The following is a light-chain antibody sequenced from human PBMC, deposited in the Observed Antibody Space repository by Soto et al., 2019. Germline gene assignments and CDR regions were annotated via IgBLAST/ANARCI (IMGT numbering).Light chain of an antibody. CDR1: QSVSSY. V-gene: IGKV3-11*01. CDR2: DAS. CDR3: QPSSNWPPVT. Sequence: ESVLTQSPATLSLSPGERATLSCRASQSVSSYLAWYQQKPGQAPRLLIYDASNSATGIPARFSGSGSGTDFTLTIRSLEPEDFAIYYCQPSSNWPPVTFGGGTKVEIK. J-gene: IGKJ4*01.